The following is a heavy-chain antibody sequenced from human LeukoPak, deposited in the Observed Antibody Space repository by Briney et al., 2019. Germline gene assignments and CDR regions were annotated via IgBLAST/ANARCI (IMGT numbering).Heavy chain of an antibody. Sequence: GGSLRLSCAASGFTFSSYSMNWVRQAPGKGLEWVSSISSSSSYVYYADSVKGRFTISRDNAKNSLYLQMNSLRAEDTAVYYCARDISSSSGWFPEYYYYGMDVWGQGTTVTVSS. CDR1: GFTFSSYS. J-gene: IGHJ6*02. CDR3: ARDISSSSGWFPEYYYYGMDV. D-gene: IGHD6-19*01. CDR2: ISSSSSYV. V-gene: IGHV3-21*01.